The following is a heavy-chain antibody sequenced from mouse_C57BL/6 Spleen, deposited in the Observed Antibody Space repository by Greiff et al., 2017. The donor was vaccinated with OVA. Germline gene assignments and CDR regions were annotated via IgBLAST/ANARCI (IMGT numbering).Heavy chain of an antibody. CDR2: IDPSDSET. CDR3: ARRDDYDDWFAY. CDR1: GYTFTSYW. J-gene: IGHJ3*01. D-gene: IGHD2-4*01. V-gene: IGHV1-52*01. Sequence: VQLQQPGAELVRPGSSVKLSCKASGYTFTSYWMHWVKQRPIQGLEWIGDIDPSDSETHYNQKFKDKATLTVDKSSSTAYMQLSSLTSEDAAVDYCARRDDYDDWFAYWGQGTLVTVSA.